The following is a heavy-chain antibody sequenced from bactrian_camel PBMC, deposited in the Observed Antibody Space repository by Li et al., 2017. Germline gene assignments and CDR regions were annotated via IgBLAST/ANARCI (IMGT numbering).Heavy chain of an antibody. CDR2: LDRYGAL. J-gene: IGHJ4*01. D-gene: IGHD5*01. CDR3: DLGGL. CDR1: GYLLARGFC. V-gene: IGHV3S55*01. Sequence: QVQLVESGGGSVQAGGSLRLSCAAPGYLLARGFCMAWFRQVPGKEREGVATLDRYGALTYADSVKGRFTISKDSPATTLYLQMNSLKIEDTAMYYCDLGGLRGQGTQVTVS.